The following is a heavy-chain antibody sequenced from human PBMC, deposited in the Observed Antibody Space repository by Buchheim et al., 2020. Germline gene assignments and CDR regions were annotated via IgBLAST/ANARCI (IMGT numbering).Heavy chain of an antibody. J-gene: IGHJ4*02. CDR1: GFAFGGFY. Sequence: VQLVESGGGLVKPGGSLRLSCEASGFAFGGFYMSWLRQTPERGLEWLAHISGSGDNIMYAESVKGRFTISRDNAKNSVSLQMNSLRAEDTALYYCARRYFDFWGQGT. CDR3: ARRYFDF. V-gene: IGHV3-11*04. CDR2: ISGSGDNI.